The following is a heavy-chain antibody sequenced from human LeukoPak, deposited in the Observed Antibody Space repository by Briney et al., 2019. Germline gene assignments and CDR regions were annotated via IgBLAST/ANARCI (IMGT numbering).Heavy chain of an antibody. V-gene: IGHV3-30*02. Sequence: PGGSLRLSCAASGFAFGDYAMHWVRQTPDKGLQWVAFTRSVGNDKYYADSVKGRFTISRDNSKKMLYLEMNRLRPEDTAVYYCVGNFDYWSQGTLVTVSS. CDR3: VGNFDY. D-gene: IGHD7-27*01. CDR2: TRSVGNDK. CDR1: GFAFGDYA. J-gene: IGHJ4*02.